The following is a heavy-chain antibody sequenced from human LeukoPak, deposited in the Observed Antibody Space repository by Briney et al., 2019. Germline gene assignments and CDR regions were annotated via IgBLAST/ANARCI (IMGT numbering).Heavy chain of an antibody. CDR2: IYPGDSDT. CDR1: GYTFTNYW. D-gene: IGHD6-19*01. V-gene: IGHV5-51*01. Sequence: GESLKISCKGSGYTFTNYWIGWVRQLPGKGLEWMGIIYPGDSDTRYSPPFQGQVTFSADKSISTAYLQWSSLKASDTAIYYCARLFHSSGWYAGFDSWGQGTLVTVSS. CDR3: ARLFHSSGWYAGFDS. J-gene: IGHJ4*02.